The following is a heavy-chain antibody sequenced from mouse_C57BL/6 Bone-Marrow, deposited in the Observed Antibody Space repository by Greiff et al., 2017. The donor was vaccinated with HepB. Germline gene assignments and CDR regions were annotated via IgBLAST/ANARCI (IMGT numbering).Heavy chain of an antibody. Sequence: EVKLVESGGGLVKPGGSLKLSCAASGFTFSSYAMSWVRQTPEKRLEWVATISDGGSYTYYPDNVKGRFTISRDNAKNNLYLQMSHLKSEDTAMYYCARDYYGSRGYFDYWGQGTTLTVSS. D-gene: IGHD1-1*01. CDR1: GFTFSSYA. CDR3: ARDYYGSRGYFDY. V-gene: IGHV5-4*03. J-gene: IGHJ2*01. CDR2: ISDGGSYT.